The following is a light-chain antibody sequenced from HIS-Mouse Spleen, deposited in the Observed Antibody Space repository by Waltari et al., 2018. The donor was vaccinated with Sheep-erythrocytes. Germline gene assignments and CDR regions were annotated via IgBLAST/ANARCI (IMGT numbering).Light chain of an antibody. CDR2: DAS. J-gene: IGKJ1*01. V-gene: IGKV3-11*01. CDR3: QQRSNWPPT. Sequence: EIVLTQSPATLSLSPGERATLSCRASQSVSSSLAWYQQRPGQAPRLLIYDASNSATGFPDVTLTISSLEREDFAVYYCQQRSNWPPTLGQGTKVERK. CDR1: QSVSSS.